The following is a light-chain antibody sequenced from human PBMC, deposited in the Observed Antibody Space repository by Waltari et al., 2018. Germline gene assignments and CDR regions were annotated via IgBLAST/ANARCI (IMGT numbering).Light chain of an antibody. J-gene: IGLJ1*01. CDR2: EVS. CDR1: SSDVDTYNL. Sequence: QSALTQPASVSGSPGQSITISCTGDSSDVDTYNLVSWYQQHPGKAPKLIIYEVSKRPSGVSLCFSATKSGNTASLTTSGLQVEDEANYYCCAYAGSSTPVVFGTGTKVTVL. V-gene: IGLV2-23*02. CDR3: CAYAGSSTPVV.